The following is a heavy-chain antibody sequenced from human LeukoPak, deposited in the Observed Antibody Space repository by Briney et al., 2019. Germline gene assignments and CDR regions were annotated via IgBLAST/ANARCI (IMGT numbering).Heavy chain of an antibody. V-gene: IGHV3-30-3*01. CDR3: ARDASIAVAGTFFDY. J-gene: IGHJ4*02. CDR2: ISYDGSNK. Sequence: GGSLRLSCAASGFTFSSYAMHWVRQAPGKGLGWVAVISYDGSNKYYADSVKGRFTISRDNSKNTLYLQMNSLRAEDTAVYYCARDASIAVAGTFFDYWGQGTLVTGSS. CDR1: GFTFSSYA. D-gene: IGHD6-19*01.